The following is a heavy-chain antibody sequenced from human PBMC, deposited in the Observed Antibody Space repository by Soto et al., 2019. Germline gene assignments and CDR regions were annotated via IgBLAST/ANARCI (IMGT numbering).Heavy chain of an antibody. V-gene: IGHV4-34*01. CDR3: ARGHYRSSWYRSYCYYGMDV. Sequence: PSETLSLTCAVYGGSFSCYYWSWIRQPPGKGLEWIGEINHSGSTNYNPSLKSRVTISVDTSKNQFSLKLSSVTAADTAVYYCARGHYRSSWYRSYCYYGMDVWGQGTTVTVSS. J-gene: IGHJ6*02. CDR2: INHSGST. CDR1: GGSFSCYY. D-gene: IGHD6-13*01.